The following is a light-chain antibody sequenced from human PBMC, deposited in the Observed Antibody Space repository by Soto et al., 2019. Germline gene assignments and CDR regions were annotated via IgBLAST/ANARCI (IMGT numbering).Light chain of an antibody. V-gene: IGKV3-20*01. CDR2: GAS. CDR1: QSVSSSY. CDR3: QQYNNWPPVYT. J-gene: IGKJ2*01. Sequence: EIVLTQSPGTLSLSPGERATLSCRASQSVSSSYLAWYQQKPGQAPRLLIYGASSRATGIPDRFSGSGSGTEFTLTISSLQSEDFAVYYCQQYNNWPPVYTFGQGTKLEIK.